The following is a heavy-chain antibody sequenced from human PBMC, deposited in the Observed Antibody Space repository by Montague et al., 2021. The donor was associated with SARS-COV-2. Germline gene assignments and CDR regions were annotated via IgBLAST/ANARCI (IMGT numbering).Heavy chain of an antibody. CDR2: IYYSGTT. CDR3: ARHVRSLMVRGPDFDY. CDR1: GNSLSNSRYF. Sequence: TLSLTCSVSGNSLSNSRYFWGWIRQPPRKGLEWIGSIYYSGTTYYNPSLKSRVTISVDTSKNQFSLKLSSVTAADTAVYYCARHVRSLMVRGPDFDYWGQGTLVTVSS. D-gene: IGHD3-10*01. V-gene: IGHV4-39*01. J-gene: IGHJ4*02.